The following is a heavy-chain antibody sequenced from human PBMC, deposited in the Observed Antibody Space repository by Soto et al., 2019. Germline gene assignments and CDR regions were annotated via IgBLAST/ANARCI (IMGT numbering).Heavy chain of an antibody. CDR1: GGTFRRHA. V-gene: IGHV1-69*01. CDR2: FIPIFGTS. J-gene: IGHJ6*02. D-gene: IGHD3-22*01. Sequence: QVQLEQSGAEVKKPGSSVKVSCKASGGTFRRHAIAWVRQAPGQGLEWMGDFIPIFGTSNYAQKFQGRISITADESRTTAYMELSTVTDEDTATYYCARGEGYYDSSGLEYYHGMDVWGQGTTLTVSS. CDR3: ARGEGYYDSSGLEYYHGMDV.